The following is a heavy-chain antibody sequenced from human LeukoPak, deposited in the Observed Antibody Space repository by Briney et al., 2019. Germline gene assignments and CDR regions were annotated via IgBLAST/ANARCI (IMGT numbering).Heavy chain of an antibody. CDR3: ARDRTTMKQLVGGGTYYYYYMDV. CDR2: IKQDGSEK. J-gene: IGHJ6*03. V-gene: IGHV3-7*01. Sequence: PGGSLRLSCAASGFTFSSYWMSWVRQAPGKGLEWVANIKQDGSEKYYVDSVKGRFTISRDNAKNSLYLQMNSLRAEDTAVYYCARDRTTMKQLVGGGTYYYYYMDVWGKGTTVTVSS. D-gene: IGHD6-6*01. CDR1: GFTFSSYW.